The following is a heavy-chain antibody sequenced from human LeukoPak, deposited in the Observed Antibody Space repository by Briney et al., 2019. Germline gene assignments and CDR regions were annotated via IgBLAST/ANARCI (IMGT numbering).Heavy chain of an antibody. Sequence: GSLRLSCAASGFTFSSYAMSWVRQAPGKGLEWDSAISGSGGSTYYADSVKGRFTISRDNSKNTLYLQMNSLRAEDTAVYYCARDAPYVDTPRRANWFDPWGQGTLVTVSS. J-gene: IGHJ5*02. D-gene: IGHD5-18*01. CDR1: GFTFSSYA. CDR2: ISGSGGST. CDR3: ARDAPYVDTPRRANWFDP. V-gene: IGHV3-23*01.